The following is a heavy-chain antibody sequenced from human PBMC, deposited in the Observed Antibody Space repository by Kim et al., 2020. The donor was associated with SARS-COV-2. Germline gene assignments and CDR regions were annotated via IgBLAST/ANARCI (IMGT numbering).Heavy chain of an antibody. J-gene: IGHJ6*02. Sequence: DSVKGRFTISRDNAKNSLYLQMNSQRPEDTALYYCAKDLYSYGFYYYGMDVWGQGTTVTVSS. CDR3: AKDLYSYGFYYYGMDV. D-gene: IGHD5-18*01. V-gene: IGHV3-9*01.